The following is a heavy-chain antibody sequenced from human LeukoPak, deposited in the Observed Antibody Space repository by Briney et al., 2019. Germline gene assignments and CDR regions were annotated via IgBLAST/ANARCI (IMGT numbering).Heavy chain of an antibody. J-gene: IGHJ5*02. Sequence: GASVKVSCKASGYTFTGYYMHWVRQAPGQGLEWMGWINPNSGGTNYAQKFQGRVTMTRDTSISTAYMELSRLRSDDTAVYYCARVARSSSSWYERFDPWGQGTLVTVSS. CDR2: INPNSGGT. D-gene: IGHD6-13*01. CDR3: ARVARSSSSWYERFDP. CDR1: GYTFTGYY. V-gene: IGHV1-2*02.